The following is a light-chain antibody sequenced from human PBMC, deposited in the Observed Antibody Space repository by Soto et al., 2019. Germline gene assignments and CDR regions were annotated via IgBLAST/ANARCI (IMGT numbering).Light chain of an antibody. J-gene: IGKJ1*01. CDR2: EAS. Sequence: DIQRTQSRSTLSASVGDRVTITCRASQRISRWLAWYQQKPGKAPKALIYEASTLRRGGPSRFSGGGSGTEVTLTISSLQPDDFATYYCQQYNSYSPAFGQGTKVDI. V-gene: IGKV1-5*01. CDR1: QRISRW. CDR3: QQYNSYSPA.